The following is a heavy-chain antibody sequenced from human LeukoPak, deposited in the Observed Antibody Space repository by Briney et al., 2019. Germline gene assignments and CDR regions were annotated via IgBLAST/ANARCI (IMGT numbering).Heavy chain of an antibody. D-gene: IGHD6-19*01. Sequence: PSETLSLTCTVSGGSISSYYWSWIRQPPGKGLEWIGSIYYSGSTYYNPSLKSRVTISVDTSKNQFSLKLSSVTAADTAVYYCARLEGAVADILHWYLDLWGRGTPVTVSS. J-gene: IGHJ2*01. V-gene: IGHV4-39*01. CDR3: ARLEGAVADILHWYLDL. CDR1: GGSISSYY. CDR2: IYYSGST.